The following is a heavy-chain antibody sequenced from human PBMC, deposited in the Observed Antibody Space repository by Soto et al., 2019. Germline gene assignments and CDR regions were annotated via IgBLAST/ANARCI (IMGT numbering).Heavy chain of an antibody. Sequence: GGGLKNFRKGSWYSLSPHWIGWGGPMARERLEWMGIIYPGDSDTRYSPSFQGQVTISADKSISTAYLQWGSLKASDTAMYYCARSGPTMVRGVIVGAFDIWGQGTMVTVSS. J-gene: IGHJ3*02. CDR2: IYPGDSDT. V-gene: IGHV5-51*01. CDR1: WYSLSPHW. CDR3: ARSGPTMVRGVIVGAFDI. D-gene: IGHD3-10*01.